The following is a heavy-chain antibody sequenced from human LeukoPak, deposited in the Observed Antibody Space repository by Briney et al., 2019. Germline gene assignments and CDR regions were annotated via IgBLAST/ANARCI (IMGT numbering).Heavy chain of an antibody. V-gene: IGHV4-39*07. CDR1: SGSISTSNYS. CDR3: AKSNGYGLRDI. J-gene: IGHJ3*02. CDR2: IFYSGST. Sequence: SETLSLTCTVSSGSISTSNYSWGWVRQPPGKALEWIGNIFYSGSTYYSPSLKSRVTISLDTSRNQFSLKLNSVTAADTAVYYCAKSNGYGLRDIWGQGTMVTVSS. D-gene: IGHD3-22*01.